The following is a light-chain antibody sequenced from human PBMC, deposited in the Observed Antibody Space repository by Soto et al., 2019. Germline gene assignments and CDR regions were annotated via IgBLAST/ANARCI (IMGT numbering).Light chain of an antibody. J-gene: IGKJ1*01. V-gene: IGKV2-28*01. Sequence: DIVMTQSPLSLPVTPGEPASISCRSSQSLLHSNGYNYLDWYLQKPGQSPQLLIYLGSNRASGVPDRFSGSGSATEFTLTISSLQPDDFATYYCQQYSTYPWTFGQGTKVDIK. CDR3: QQYSTYPWT. CDR2: LGS. CDR1: QSLLHSNGYNY.